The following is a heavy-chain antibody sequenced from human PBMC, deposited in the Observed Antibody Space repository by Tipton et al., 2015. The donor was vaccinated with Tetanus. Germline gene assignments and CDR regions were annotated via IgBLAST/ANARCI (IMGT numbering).Heavy chain of an antibody. CDR2: IYYSGST. CDR1: GGSISSSSYY. Sequence: TLSLTCTVSGGSISSSSYYWGWIRQPPGKGLEWIGSIYYSGSTYYNPSLKSRVTISVDTSKNQFSLKLSSVTAADTAVYYCASYEEGCMNYIAGGGGGISWGQGTLVTVSS. CDR3: ASYEEGCMNYIAGGGGGIS. D-gene: IGHD1-7*01. J-gene: IGHJ1*01. V-gene: IGHV4-39*07.